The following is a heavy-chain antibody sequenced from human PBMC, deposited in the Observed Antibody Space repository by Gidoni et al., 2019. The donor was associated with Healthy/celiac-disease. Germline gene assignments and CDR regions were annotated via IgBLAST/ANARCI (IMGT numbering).Heavy chain of an antibody. J-gene: IGHJ6*02. V-gene: IGHV3-74*01. CDR1: GFTFSSYW. Sequence: EVQLVESGGGLVQPGGSLRLSCAASGFTFSSYWMHWVRQAPGKGLVWVSRINSDGRSTSYADSVKGRFTISRDNAKNTLYLQMNSLRAEDTAVYYCASSLMVASPFYYYYGMDVWGQGTTVTVSS. CDR3: ASSLMVASPFYYYYGMDV. CDR2: INSDGRST. D-gene: IGHD2-8*01.